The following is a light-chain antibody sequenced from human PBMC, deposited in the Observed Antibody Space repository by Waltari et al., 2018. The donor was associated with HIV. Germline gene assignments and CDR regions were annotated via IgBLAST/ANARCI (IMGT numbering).Light chain of an antibody. CDR1: QSVSSSY. J-gene: IGKJ2*01. V-gene: IGKV3-20*01. CDR2: GAS. CDR3: QQYGSSPGT. Sequence: EIMLTQSPGTLSLSPGERATLSCRASQSVSSSYLAWYQQKPGQAPRRLIYGASSRATGIPDRFSGSGSGTDFTLTISRLEPEDFAGYYCQQYGSSPGTFGQGTKLEIK.